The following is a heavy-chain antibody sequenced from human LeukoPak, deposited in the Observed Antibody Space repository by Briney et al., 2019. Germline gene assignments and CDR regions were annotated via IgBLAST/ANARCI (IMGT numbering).Heavy chain of an antibody. J-gene: IGHJ4*02. Sequence: GGSLRLSCAASGFTFSSYAMSWVRQAPGKGLEWVSAISGSGGSTYYADSVKGRFTISRDNSKNTLYLQMNSLRAEDTAVYYCAKGTTMVRGVIITFDDWGQGTLVTVSS. D-gene: IGHD3-10*01. CDR2: ISGSGGST. V-gene: IGHV3-23*01. CDR3: AKGTTMVRGVIITFDD. CDR1: GFTFSSYA.